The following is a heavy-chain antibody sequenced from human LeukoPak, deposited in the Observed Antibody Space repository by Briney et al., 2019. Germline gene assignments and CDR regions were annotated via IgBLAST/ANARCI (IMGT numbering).Heavy chain of an antibody. CDR1: GFSLNTLGAG. J-gene: IGHJ5*02. V-gene: IGHV2-5*02. CDR3: AHTHYYGSGLDH. D-gene: IGHD3-10*01. CDR2: IFWDDYK. Sequence: SGPTLVKPTPTLTLTCTFSGFSLNTLGAGVAWIRQPPGKALEWLALIFWDDYKRYSPSLKSRLTLTKDTSKRQLVLTMTHMDPVDTGTYYCAHTHYYGSGLDHWGQGTLVTVSS.